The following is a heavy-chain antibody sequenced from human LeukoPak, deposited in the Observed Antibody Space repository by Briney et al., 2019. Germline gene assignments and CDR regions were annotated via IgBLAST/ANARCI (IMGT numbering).Heavy chain of an antibody. CDR1: GFTFSSYA. D-gene: IGHD6-13*01. CDR3: AKDRGHSSSWMLGMDV. J-gene: IGHJ6*02. V-gene: IGHV3-23*01. CDR2: ISGSGGST. Sequence: GGSLRLSCAASGFTFSSYAMSWVRQAPGKGLEWVSAISGSGGSTYYADSVKGRFTISRDNSKNTLYLQMNSLRAEDTAVYYCAKDRGHSSSWMLGMDVWGQGTTVTVSS.